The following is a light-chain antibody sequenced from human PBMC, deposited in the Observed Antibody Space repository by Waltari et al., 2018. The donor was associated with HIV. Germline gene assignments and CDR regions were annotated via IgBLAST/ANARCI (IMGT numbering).Light chain of an antibody. Sequence: QSVLTPPPSVPGAPGPRVTIACTGSSSNIGAGVDVHWYQQVPGTAPKLLTYGNINRPSGVPDRFSGSKSGASASLAITGLQAEDEADYYCQSYDSSLSGSRVFGTGTKVTVL. CDR3: QSYDSSLSGSRV. J-gene: IGLJ1*01. CDR1: SSNIGAGVD. V-gene: IGLV1-40*01. CDR2: GNI.